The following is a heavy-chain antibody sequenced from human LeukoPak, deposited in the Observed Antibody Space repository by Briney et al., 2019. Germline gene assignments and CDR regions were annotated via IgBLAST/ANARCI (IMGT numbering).Heavy chain of an antibody. D-gene: IGHD5-18*01. CDR1: GFTFSSYA. CDR3: ASQYSYGRNGYFDY. V-gene: IGHV3-23*01. CDR2: ISGSGGST. Sequence: GGSLRLSCAASGFTFSSYAMSWVRQAPGKGLEWVSAISGSGGSTYYADSVKGRFTISRDNSKNTLYLQMNSLRAEDTAVYYCASQYSYGRNGYFDYWGQGTLVTVSP. J-gene: IGHJ4*02.